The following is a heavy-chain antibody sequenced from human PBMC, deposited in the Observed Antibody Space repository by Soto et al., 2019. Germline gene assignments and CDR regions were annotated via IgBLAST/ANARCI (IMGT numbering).Heavy chain of an antibody. CDR2: IIPIFGTA. D-gene: IGHD2-2*01. V-gene: IGHV1-69*13. CDR3: ARGGIVVAYYYYGMDV. Sequence: EASVKASCKASGGTFSSYAISWVRQAPGQGLEWMGGIIPIFGTANYAQKFQGRVTITADESTSTAYMELSSLRSEDTAVYYCARGGIVVAYYYYGMDVWGQGTTVTVSS. CDR1: GGTFSSYA. J-gene: IGHJ6*02.